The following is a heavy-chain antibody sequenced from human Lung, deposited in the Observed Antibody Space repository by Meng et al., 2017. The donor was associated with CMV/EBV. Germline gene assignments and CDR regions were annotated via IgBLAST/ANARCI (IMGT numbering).Heavy chain of an antibody. V-gene: IGHV1-8*02. CDR2: MNPNSDNT. CDR1: VYTFTSYG. D-gene: IGHD2-2*01. CDR3: ARVIATSSNRFILIVPAATGEDYYGMDV. J-gene: IGHJ6*01. Sequence: SVKVSCXASVYTFTSYGINWVRQATGQGLEWMGWMNPNSDNTGYAQKYQGRVTMTRNTSISTAYMELSSLRSEDTAVYYRARVIATSSNRFILIVPAATGEDYYGMDVCGQGTTVTVSS.